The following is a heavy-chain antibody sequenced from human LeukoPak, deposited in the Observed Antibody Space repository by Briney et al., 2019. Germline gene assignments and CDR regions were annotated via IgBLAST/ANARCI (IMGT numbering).Heavy chain of an antibody. D-gene: IGHD2-2*01. Sequence: ASVKVSRKASGYTFTGYYMHWVRQAPGQGLEWMGWINPNSGGTNYAQKFQGRVTMTRDTSISTAYMELSRLRSDDTAVYYCARSMVRDIVVVPAAISGSDYWGQGTLVTVSS. J-gene: IGHJ4*02. CDR1: GYTFTGYY. CDR2: INPNSGGT. CDR3: ARSMVRDIVVVPAAISGSDY. V-gene: IGHV1-2*02.